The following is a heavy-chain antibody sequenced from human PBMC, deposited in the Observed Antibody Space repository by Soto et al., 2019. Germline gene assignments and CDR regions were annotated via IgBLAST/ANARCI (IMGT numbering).Heavy chain of an antibody. CDR1: GFTFSSYG. Sequence: LRLSCAASGFTFSSYGMHWVRQAPGKGLEWVAVISYDGSNKYYADSVKGRFTISRDNSKNTLYLRMNSLRAEDTAVYYCAKDSPRVVVVASFNYWGQRTLVTVS. V-gene: IGHV3-30*18. J-gene: IGHJ4*02. D-gene: IGHD2-15*01. CDR3: AKDSPRVVVVASFNY. CDR2: ISYDGSNK.